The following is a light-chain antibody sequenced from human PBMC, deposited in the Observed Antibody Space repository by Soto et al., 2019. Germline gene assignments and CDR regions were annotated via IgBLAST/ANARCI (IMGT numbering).Light chain of an antibody. CDR1: SSDVGSYNY. J-gene: IGLJ2*01. V-gene: IGLV2-14*01. CDR3: SSYTRSSTLI. CDR2: EVS. Sequence: QSALTQAASVSGSPGQSITISCTGTSSDVGSYNYVSWYQQHPGKAPKLMIYEVSSRPSGVSNRFSGSKSGNTASLTISGLQAADEADYYCSSYTRSSTLIFGGGTKVTVL.